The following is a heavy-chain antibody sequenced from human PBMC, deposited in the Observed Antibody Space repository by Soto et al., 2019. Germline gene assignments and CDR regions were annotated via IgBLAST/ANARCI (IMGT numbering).Heavy chain of an antibody. Sequence: PSETLSLTCTVSGASISSSNYYWGWIRQPPGKGLEWIGTIYDTGSTYYNPSLKSRVSISIDTSKNQFSLKLSSVTAADTAVYYCAGGGLPIAAGGIQYYYGMDGWGQGTTVTVSS. CDR1: GASISSSNYY. CDR3: AGGGLPIAAGGIQYYYGMDG. J-gene: IGHJ6*02. CDR2: IYDTGST. D-gene: IGHD6-13*01. V-gene: IGHV4-39*01.